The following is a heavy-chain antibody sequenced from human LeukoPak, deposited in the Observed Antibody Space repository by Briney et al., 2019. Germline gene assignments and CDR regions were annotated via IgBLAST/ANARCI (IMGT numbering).Heavy chain of an antibody. CDR1: GFTFSSYA. CDR2: ISGSGGST. CDR3: AKDLTLAAAGHNWFDP. Sequence: GGSLRLSCAASGFTFSSYAMSWVRQAPGKGLEWVSAISGSGGSTYSADSVKGRFTISRDNSKNTLYLQMNSLRAEDTAVYYCAKDLTLAAAGHNWFDPWGQGTLVTVSS. J-gene: IGHJ5*02. V-gene: IGHV3-23*01. D-gene: IGHD6-13*01.